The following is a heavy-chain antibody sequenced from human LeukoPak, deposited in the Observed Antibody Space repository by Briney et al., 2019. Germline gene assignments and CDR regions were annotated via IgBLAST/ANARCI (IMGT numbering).Heavy chain of an antibody. V-gene: IGHV3-21*01. J-gene: IGHJ4*02. CDR3: ARSEYCYDSSGYYYLDY. CDR1: GFTFSSYS. Sequence: GGSLRLSCAASGFTFSSYSMNWVRQAPGKGLEWVSSISSSSSYIYYADSVKGRFTVSRDNAKNSLYLQMNSLRAEDTAVYYCARSEYCYDSSGYYYLDYWGQGTLVTVSS. CDR2: ISSSSSYI. D-gene: IGHD3-22*01.